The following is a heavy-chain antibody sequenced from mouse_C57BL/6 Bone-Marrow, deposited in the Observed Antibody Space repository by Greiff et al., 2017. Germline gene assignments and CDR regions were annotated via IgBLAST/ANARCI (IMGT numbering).Heavy chain of an antibody. V-gene: IGHV1-54*01. CDR2: INPGSGGT. Sequence: VQLQQSGAELVRPGTSVKVSCKASGYAFTNYLIEWVKQRPGQGLEWIGVINPGSGGTNYNEKFKGKATLTADKSSSTAYLQLSSLTSEESAVYFGASSYYCAAWFAYWGQGTLVTVSA. J-gene: IGHJ3*01. CDR1: GYAFTNYL. D-gene: IGHD1-1*01. CDR3: ASSYYCAAWFAY.